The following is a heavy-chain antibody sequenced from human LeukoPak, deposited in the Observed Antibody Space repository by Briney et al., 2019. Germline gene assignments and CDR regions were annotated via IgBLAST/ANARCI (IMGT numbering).Heavy chain of an antibody. Sequence: GGSLRLSCSPSGFTFSTTWTTWVRQAPGKGLEWLGNINQGGSVTNYVDSVKGRFSISRDNANNIMYLQMNYLRVEDTAVYYCARDPHSGALDYWGQGTLVTVSS. J-gene: IGHJ4*02. V-gene: IGHV3-7*01. CDR1: GFTFSTTW. D-gene: IGHD1-26*01. CDR3: ARDPHSGALDY. CDR2: INQGGSVT.